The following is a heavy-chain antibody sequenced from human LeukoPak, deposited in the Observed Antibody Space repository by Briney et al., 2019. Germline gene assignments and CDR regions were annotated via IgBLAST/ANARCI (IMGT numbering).Heavy chain of an antibody. CDR2: IYYSGST. D-gene: IGHD2-2*01. Sequence: SQTLSLTCTVSGGSISSGGYYWSWIRQHPGKGLEWIGYIYYSGSTYYNPSLKSRVTISVDTSKNQFSLKLSSVTGADKAGYYCARGLFRSTSFYFGWFDPWGQGTLVTGSS. J-gene: IGHJ5*02. CDR1: GGSISSGGYY. CDR3: ARGLFRSTSFYFGWFDP. V-gene: IGHV4-31*03.